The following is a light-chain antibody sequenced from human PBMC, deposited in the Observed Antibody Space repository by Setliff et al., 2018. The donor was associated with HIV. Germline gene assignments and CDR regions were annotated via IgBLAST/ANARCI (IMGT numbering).Light chain of an antibody. CDR2: EVT. Sequence: QSALTQPASVSGSPGQSITISCTGTSRDVGGCSNYFSWYQQHLGQAPKLIIFEVTKRPSGVSTRFSGSRSGNTASLTISGLQAEDEADYYCNSFTSTSIYVFGTGTKVTVL. V-gene: IGLV2-14*03. CDR3: NSFTSTSIYV. J-gene: IGLJ1*01. CDR1: SRDVGGCSNY.